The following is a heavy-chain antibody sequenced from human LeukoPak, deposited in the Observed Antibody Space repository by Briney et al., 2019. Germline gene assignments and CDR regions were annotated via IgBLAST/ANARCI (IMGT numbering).Heavy chain of an antibody. Sequence: GASVKVSCKASGYTFTGYYMHWVRQAPGQGLEWMGWINPNSGGTNYAQKFQGRVTMTRDTSISTAYMELSRLRSDDTAVYYCARLRGSYYYYYYMDVWGKGTTVTISS. CDR2: INPNSGGT. CDR3: ARLRGSYYYYYYMDV. CDR1: GYTFTGYY. V-gene: IGHV1-2*02. J-gene: IGHJ6*03. D-gene: IGHD2-15*01.